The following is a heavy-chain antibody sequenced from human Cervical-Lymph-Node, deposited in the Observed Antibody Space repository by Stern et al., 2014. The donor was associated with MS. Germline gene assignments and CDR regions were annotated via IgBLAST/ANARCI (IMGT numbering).Heavy chain of an antibody. CDR1: GFTFSNHA. V-gene: IGHV3-23*04. CDR2: ISGCVGNT. J-gene: IGHJ6*02. CDR3: AKGVTVTGTGYGVDV. D-gene: IGHD6-19*01. Sequence: EVQLEESGGGLVQPGGSLRLSCAASGFTFSNHAMTWVRQAPGKGVEWVSSISGCVGNTCYADSVRGRFTISRDSPKNTLYLQMHSLRAEDTALYYCAKGVTVTGTGYGVDVWGQGTTVVVSS.